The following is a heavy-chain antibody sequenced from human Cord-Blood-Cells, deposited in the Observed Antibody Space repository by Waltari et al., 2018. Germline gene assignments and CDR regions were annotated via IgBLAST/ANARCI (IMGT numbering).Heavy chain of an antibody. Sequence: GPGLVKPSETLSLTCTVSGGPISSYYWSWIRQPPGKGLEWIGYIYYSGSTNYNPSLKSRVTISVDTSKNQFSLKLSSVTAADTAVYYCARDPAPSIAARHGDDAFDIWGQGTMVTVSS. D-gene: IGHD6-6*01. J-gene: IGHJ3*02. CDR3: ARDPAPSIAARHGDDAFDI. CDR1: GGPISSYY. V-gene: IGHV4-59*01. CDR2: IYYSGST.